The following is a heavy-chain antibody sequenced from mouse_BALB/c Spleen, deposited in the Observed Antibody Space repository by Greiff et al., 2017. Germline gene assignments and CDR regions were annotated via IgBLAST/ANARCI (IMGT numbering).Heavy chain of an antibody. V-gene: IGHV5-17*02. Sequence: DVMLVESGGGLVQPGGSRKLSCAASGFTFSSFGMHWVRQAPEKGLEWVAYISSGSSTIYYADTVKGRFTISRDNPKNTLFLQMTSLRSEDTAMYYCARAGLRQDFDYWGQGTTLTVSS. CDR1: GFTFSSFG. J-gene: IGHJ2*01. D-gene: IGHD2-4*01. CDR3: ARAGLRQDFDY. CDR2: ISSGSSTI.